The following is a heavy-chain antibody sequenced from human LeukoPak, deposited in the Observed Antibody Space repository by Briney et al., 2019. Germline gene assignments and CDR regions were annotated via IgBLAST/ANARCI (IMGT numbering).Heavy chain of an antibody. D-gene: IGHD2-15*01. J-gene: IGHJ4*02. V-gene: IGHV1-2*02. CDR3: ARVAGTSAFKDY. Sequence: GSVKVSCKASGYTFTGYYMHWVRQAPGQGLEWMGWINPNSGGTNYAQKFQGRVTMTRDTSISTAYMELSRLRSDDTAVYYCARVAGTSAFKDYWGQGTLVTVSS. CDR2: INPNSGGT. CDR1: GYTFTGYY.